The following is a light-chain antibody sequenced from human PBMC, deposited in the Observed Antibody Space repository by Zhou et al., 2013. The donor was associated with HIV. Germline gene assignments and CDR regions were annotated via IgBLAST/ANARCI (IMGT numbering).Light chain of an antibody. CDR1: QSIGIN. CDR2: GAS. CDR3: QQYHDWPPT. J-gene: IGKJ1*01. Sequence: EIVLTQSPATLSLSPGERATLSCRASQSIGINVAWYQQKLGQVPKLLIFGASARATGIPARFSGSGSGTEFTLTISSLQSEDFALYYCQQYHDWPPTFGQGTTVEIK. V-gene: IGKV3-15*01.